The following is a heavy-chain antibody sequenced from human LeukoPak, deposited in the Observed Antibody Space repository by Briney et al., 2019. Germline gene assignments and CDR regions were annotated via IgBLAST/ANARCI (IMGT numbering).Heavy chain of an antibody. CDR2: INPNSGGT. Sequence: ASVKVSCKASGYTFTGYYKHWVRQAPGQGLEWMGWINPNSGGTNYAQKFQGRVTMHRDTSISTAYMDLSRLRSDDTAVYYCASHPGIAVLLDYWGQGTLVTVSS. CDR3: ASHPGIAVLLDY. J-gene: IGHJ4*02. CDR1: GYTFTGYY. V-gene: IGHV1-2*02. D-gene: IGHD6-19*01.